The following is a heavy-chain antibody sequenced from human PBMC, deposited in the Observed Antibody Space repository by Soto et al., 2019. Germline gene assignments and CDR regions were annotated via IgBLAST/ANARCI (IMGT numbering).Heavy chain of an antibody. CDR1: GGSFSGYY. Sequence: NPSETLSLTCAVYGGSFSGYYWSWIRQPPGKGLEWIGEIKHSGSTNYNPSLKSRFTISVDTSKNQFSLKLISVTAADTAVYYCASGFLFSDRNSSGYYYFDYWGQGTLVTVSS. V-gene: IGHV4-34*01. J-gene: IGHJ4*02. D-gene: IGHD3-22*01. CDR2: IKHSGST. CDR3: ASGFLFSDRNSSGYYYFDY.